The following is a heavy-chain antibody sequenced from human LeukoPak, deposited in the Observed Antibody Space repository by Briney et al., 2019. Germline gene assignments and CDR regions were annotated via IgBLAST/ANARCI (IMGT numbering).Heavy chain of an antibody. D-gene: IGHD3-10*01. CDR3: ARNYYGSGSAGFDP. Sequence: GGSLRLSCAASGFTFSSYAMHWVRQAPGKGLEYVSVISSNGGSTYYANSVKGRFTISRDNSKNTLYLQMGSLRAEDMAVYYCARNYYGSGSAGFDPWGQGTLVTVSS. V-gene: IGHV3-64*01. J-gene: IGHJ5*02. CDR2: ISSNGGST. CDR1: GFTFSSYA.